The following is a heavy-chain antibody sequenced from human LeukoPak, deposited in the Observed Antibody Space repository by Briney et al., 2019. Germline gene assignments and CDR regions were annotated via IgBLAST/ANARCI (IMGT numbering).Heavy chain of an antibody. CDR2: IKGDGSEK. Sequence: GGSLRFSCAASGFTLSGYFMSWVRQAPGEGLEWVARIKGDGSEKYYVDSVKGRFTISRDNAKNSLYLQMNSLRAEDTAVYFCARDRGWRSGGYYLYYFDFWGQGTLVTVSS. D-gene: IGHD3-22*01. J-gene: IGHJ4*02. CDR3: ARDRGWRSGGYYLYYFDF. CDR1: GFTLSGYF. V-gene: IGHV3-7*01.